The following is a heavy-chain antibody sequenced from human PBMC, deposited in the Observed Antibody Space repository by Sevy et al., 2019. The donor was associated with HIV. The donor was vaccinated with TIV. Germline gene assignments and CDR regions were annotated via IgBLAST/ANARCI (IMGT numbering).Heavy chain of an antibody. V-gene: IGHV4-61*01. CDR3: ARDMGYYYDSSGYYSRRWYFDL. J-gene: IGHJ2*01. CDR2: IYYSGST. Sequence: SETLSLTCTVSGGSVSSGSYYWSWIRQPPGKGLEWIGYIYYSGSTNYNPSLKSRVTISVDTSKNQFSLKLSSVTAADTAVYYCARDMGYYYDSSGYYSRRWYFDLWGRGTLVTVSS. CDR1: GGSVSSGSYY. D-gene: IGHD3-22*01.